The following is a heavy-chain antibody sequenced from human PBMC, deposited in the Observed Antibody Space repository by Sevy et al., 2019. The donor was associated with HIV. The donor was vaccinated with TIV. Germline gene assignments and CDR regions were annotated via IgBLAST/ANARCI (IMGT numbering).Heavy chain of an antibody. CDR3: ATTKEYYDSSGYPFDS. D-gene: IGHD3-22*01. Sequence: ASVKVSCKVPGYTLTEFSMHWVRQAPGKGLEWMGTFDPEDGERIYSQKFQVRFTMTEDTSTHTAYMELNSLGSEDTAVYYCATTKEYYDSSGYPFDSRGQGTLVTVSS. J-gene: IGHJ4*02. CDR2: FDPEDGER. V-gene: IGHV1-24*01. CDR1: GYTLTEFS.